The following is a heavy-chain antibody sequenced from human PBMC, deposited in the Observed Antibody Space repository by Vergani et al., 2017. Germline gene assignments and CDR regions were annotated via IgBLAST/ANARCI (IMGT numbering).Heavy chain of an antibody. V-gene: IGHV4-39*01. CDR2: IYYSGST. Sequence: QLQLQESGPGLVKPSETLSLTCTVSGGSISSSSYYWGWIRQPPGKGLEWIGSIYYSGSTYYNPSLKSRVTISVDTSQNQFSLKLSSVTAADTAVYYCVRRNNVVRETDYFDYWGQGILVTVSS. CDR3: VRRNNVVRETDYFDY. D-gene: IGHD3-10*01. CDR1: GGSISSSSYY. J-gene: IGHJ4*02.